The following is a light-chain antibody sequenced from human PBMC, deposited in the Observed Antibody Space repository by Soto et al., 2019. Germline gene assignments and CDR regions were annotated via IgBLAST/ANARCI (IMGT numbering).Light chain of an antibody. V-gene: IGKV3-20*01. CDR2: GAT. CDR1: QSVSSSY. CDR3: QQYDSPPLT. J-gene: IGKJ4*01. Sequence: EIVLTQSPGTLSLSPGERATLSCRASQSVSSSYLAWYQQKPGQAPRLLIYGATSRATGIPDRFSGSGSGTDSTLTISRLEPEDSAVYYCQQYDSPPLTFGGGTKVEIK.